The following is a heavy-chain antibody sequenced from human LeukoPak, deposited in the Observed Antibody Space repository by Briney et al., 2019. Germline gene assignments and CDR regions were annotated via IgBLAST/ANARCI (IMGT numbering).Heavy chain of an antibody. CDR2: LPGFGTTT. CDR3: AKSEERYYYDSSGYY. D-gene: IGHD3-22*01. J-gene: IGHJ4*02. V-gene: IGHV3-23*01. CDR1: EFTFSIYA. Sequence: GGSLRLSCAASEFTFSIYAMNWVRQAPGKGLEWVSGLPGFGTTTYYADSVKGRFTISRDNSKNTLYLQMNSLRAEDTAVYYCAKSEERYYYDSSGYYWGQGTLVTVSS.